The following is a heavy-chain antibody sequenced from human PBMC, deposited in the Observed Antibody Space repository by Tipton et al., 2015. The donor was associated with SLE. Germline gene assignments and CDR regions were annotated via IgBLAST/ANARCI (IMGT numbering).Heavy chain of an antibody. Sequence: TLSLTCAVYGGSFSGYCWSWIRQPPGKGLEWIGEINHSGNTNYIPSLKSRVTISLDTSKNQFSLKLSSVTAADTAVYYCARDKGDSRDHWGQGTLVTVSS. J-gene: IGHJ4*02. V-gene: IGHV4-34*01. CDR2: INHSGNT. CDR3: ARDKGDSRDH. D-gene: IGHD2-21*02. CDR1: GGSFSGYC.